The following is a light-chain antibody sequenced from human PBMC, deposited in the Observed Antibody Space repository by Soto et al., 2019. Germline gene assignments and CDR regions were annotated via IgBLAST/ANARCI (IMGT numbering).Light chain of an antibody. V-gene: IGKV1-5*03. Sequence: DIQMTQSPSTLSASVGDRVTITCRASESISVWLAWYQQKPRKAPKLLIYKASNLDSGVPARFSGSGSGTEFTLTISSLQPDDFATYYCQQYSSYRTFGQGTKVEIK. J-gene: IGKJ1*01. CDR2: KAS. CDR1: ESISVW. CDR3: QQYSSYRT.